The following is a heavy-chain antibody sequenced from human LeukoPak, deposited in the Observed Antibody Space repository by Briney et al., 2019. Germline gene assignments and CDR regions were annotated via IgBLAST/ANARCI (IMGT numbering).Heavy chain of an antibody. V-gene: IGHV3-48*03. CDR1: GFTFRSYE. Sequence: GGSLRLSCAASGFTFRSYEMNWVRQAPGKGLEWVSYISSSGSTAYYADSVKGRFTISRDNAKNSLYLQMNSLRAEDTAVYYCARDQNWNYYDYWGQGTLVTVSS. D-gene: IGHD1-1*01. CDR3: ARDQNWNYYDY. CDR2: ISSSGSTA. J-gene: IGHJ4*02.